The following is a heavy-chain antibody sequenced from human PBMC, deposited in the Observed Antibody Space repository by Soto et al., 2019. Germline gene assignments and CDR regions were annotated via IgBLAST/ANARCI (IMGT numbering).Heavy chain of an antibody. CDR2: ISYDGSLK. Sequence: QVHLVESGGGVVQPGRSLRLSCAASGFTFSRYGMSWVRQAPGKGLEWMAIISYDGSLKYYGDSVRGRFTISRDNSKSTLYLQMSSLRPEDTVVYYCAKEITPVSGPWDFDYWGRGTLVTVSS. CDR3: AKEITPVSGPWDFDY. CDR1: GFTFSRYG. J-gene: IGHJ4*02. D-gene: IGHD6-19*01. V-gene: IGHV3-30*18.